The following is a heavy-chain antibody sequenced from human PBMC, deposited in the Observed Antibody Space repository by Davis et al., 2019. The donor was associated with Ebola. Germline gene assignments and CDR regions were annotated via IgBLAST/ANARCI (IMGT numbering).Heavy chain of an antibody. CDR3: ARRRSSWTTRNWFDP. D-gene: IGHD3/OR15-3a*01. CDR2: IRSKANSYAT. CDR1: GFTFSGSA. J-gene: IGHJ5*02. Sequence: PGGSLRLSCAASGFTFSGSAMHWVRQASGKGLEWVGRIRSKANSYATAYAASVKGRFTISRDDSKNTAYLQMNSLKTEDTAVYYCARRRSSWTTRNWFDPWGQGTLVTVSS. V-gene: IGHV3-73*01.